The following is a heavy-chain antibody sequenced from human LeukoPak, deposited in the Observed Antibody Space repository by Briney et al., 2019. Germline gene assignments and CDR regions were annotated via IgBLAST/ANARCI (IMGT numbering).Heavy chain of an antibody. J-gene: IGHJ3*02. V-gene: IGHV3-13*01. CDR1: GFTFSSYD. D-gene: IGHD3-22*01. Sequence: GRSLRLSCAASGFTFSSYDMHWVRQATGKGLEWVSAIGTAGDTYYPGSVKGRFTISRENAKNSLYLQMNSLRAGDTAVYYCARQSDSSGSDAFDIWGQGTMVTVSS. CDR3: ARQSDSSGSDAFDI. CDR2: IGTAGDT.